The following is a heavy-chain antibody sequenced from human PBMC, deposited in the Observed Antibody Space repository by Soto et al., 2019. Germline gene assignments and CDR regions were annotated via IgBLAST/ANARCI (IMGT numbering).Heavy chain of an antibody. V-gene: IGHV5-51*01. CDR2: INPGDSNT. J-gene: IGHJ4*02. CDR1: GKNFTNYW. CDR3: ARLSGVLRLREVSFSDH. Sequence: GESLKISCKGSGKNFTNYWIGWVRQMPGKGLEWMGIINPGDSNTRYSPSFQGQVTISADKSISTAYLQWRSLKASDTAMYYCARLSGVLRLREVSFSDHWGQRTLVTVSS. D-gene: IGHD3-16*02.